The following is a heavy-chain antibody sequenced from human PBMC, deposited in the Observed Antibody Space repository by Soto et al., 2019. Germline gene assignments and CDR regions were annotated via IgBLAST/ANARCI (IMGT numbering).Heavy chain of an antibody. V-gene: IGHV4-39*01. J-gene: IGHJ5*02. CDR2: IYYSGST. CDR3: ARLLAGGLLGYCISTSCHPYNWFDP. Sequence: QLQLQESGPGLVKPSETLSLTCTVSGGSISSSSYYWGWIRQPPGKGLEWIGSIYYSGSTYYNPSLKSRVTISVDTSKNQFSLKLSSVTAADTAVYYCARLLAGGLLGYCISTSCHPYNWFDPWGQGTLVTVSS. D-gene: IGHD2-2*01. CDR1: GGSISSSSYY.